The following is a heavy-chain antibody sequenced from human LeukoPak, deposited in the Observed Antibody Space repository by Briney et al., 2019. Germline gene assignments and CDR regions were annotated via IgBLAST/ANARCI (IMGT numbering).Heavy chain of an antibody. CDR1: GDSISSSNYY. V-gene: IGHV4-39*07. D-gene: IGHD3-3*01. J-gene: IGHJ5*02. Sequence: SETLSLTCTVSGDSISSSNYYWGWIRQPPGKGLEWIGVISYSGSAYYNPSLKSRVTISVDTSKNQFSLKLSSVTAADTAVYYCARAYRITIFGRAERGWFDPWGQGTLVTVSS. CDR2: ISYSGSA. CDR3: ARAYRITIFGRAERGWFDP.